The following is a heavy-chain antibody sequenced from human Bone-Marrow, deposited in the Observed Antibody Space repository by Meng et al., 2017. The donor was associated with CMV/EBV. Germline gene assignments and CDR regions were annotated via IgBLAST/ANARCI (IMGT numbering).Heavy chain of an antibody. CDR3: TTALYCSSTSCYTMLAFDI. D-gene: IGHD2-2*02. J-gene: IGHJ3*02. CDR1: GFTFSNAW. V-gene: IGHV3-15*01. Sequence: GGSLRLSCAASGFTFSNAWMSWVRQAPGKGLEWVGRIKSKTDGGTTDYAAPVKGRFTISRDDSKNTLYLQMNSLKTEDTAVYYCTTALYCSSTSCYTMLAFDIWGQGTMVTVSS. CDR2: IKSKTDGGTT.